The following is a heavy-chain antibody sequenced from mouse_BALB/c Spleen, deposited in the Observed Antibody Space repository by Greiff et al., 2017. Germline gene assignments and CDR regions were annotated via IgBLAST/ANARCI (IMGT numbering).Heavy chain of an antibody. D-gene: IGHD2-14*01. V-gene: IGHV1-15*01. Sequence: QVHVKQSGAELVRPGASVTLSCKASGYTFTDYEMHWVKQTPVHGLEWIGAIDPETGGTAYNQKFKGKATLTADKSSSTAYKQLSSLTSEDSAVYDCARSGYRYPYYAMDYWGQGTPVTVSS. CDR3: ARSGYRYPYYAMDY. CDR2: IDPETGGT. CDR1: GYTFTDYE. J-gene: IGHJ4*01.